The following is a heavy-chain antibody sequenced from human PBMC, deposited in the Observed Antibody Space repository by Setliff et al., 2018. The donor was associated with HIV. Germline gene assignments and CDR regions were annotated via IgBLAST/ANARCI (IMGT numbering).Heavy chain of an antibody. CDR3: ARNRVPDSDYYYMDV. CDR1: SLTFTNYW. D-gene: IGHD3-22*01. CDR2: IYYIGIT. J-gene: IGHJ6*03. Sequence: SLTFTNYWMSWVRQPPGKGLEWIGNIYYIGITNYYPSLESRVTISVDTSKNQFSLKLSSVTAADTAVYYCARNRVPDSDYYYMDVWGKGTTVTVSS. V-gene: IGHV4-39*07.